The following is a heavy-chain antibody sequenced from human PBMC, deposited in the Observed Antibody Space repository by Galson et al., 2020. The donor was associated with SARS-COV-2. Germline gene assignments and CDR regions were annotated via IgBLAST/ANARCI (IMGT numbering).Heavy chain of an antibody. CDR2: IRSNGEN. D-gene: IGHD6-13*01. V-gene: IGHV4-4*07. CDR1: DDSINDYY. CDR3: ARDSAHIAPAAPYAMDV. J-gene: IGHJ6*02. Sequence: SQTLSLTCTVSDDSINDYYWSWIRQSAGKGLEWIGRIRSNGENGYSPPLGSRVTMSLDTSKNQFSLHLRSVTAADPAVYYCARDSAHIAPAAPYAMDVWGRGITVTV.